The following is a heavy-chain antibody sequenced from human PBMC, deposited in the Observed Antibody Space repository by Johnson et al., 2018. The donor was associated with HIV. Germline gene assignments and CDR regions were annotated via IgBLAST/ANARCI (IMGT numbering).Heavy chain of an antibody. D-gene: IGHD6-19*01. CDR2: INWNGGST. V-gene: IGHV3-20*04. CDR1: GFTFDDYG. Sequence: MQLVESGGGVVRPGGSLRLSCAASGFTFDDYGMSWVRQAPGKGLEWVSGINWNGGSTGYADSVKGRFTISRDNAKNSLYLQMNSLRAEDTAVYYCARVALTVAGIAFDTLDVWGQGTMVIVSS. J-gene: IGHJ3*01. CDR3: ARVALTVAGIAFDTLDV.